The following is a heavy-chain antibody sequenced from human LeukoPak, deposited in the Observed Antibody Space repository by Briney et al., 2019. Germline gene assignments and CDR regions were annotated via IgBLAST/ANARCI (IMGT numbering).Heavy chain of an antibody. CDR1: GYTFTGYY. CDR3: ARDFRSRDGYNYFDY. Sequence: ASVKVSCKASGYTFTGYYMHWVRQAPGQGLEWMGWINPNSGGTNYAQKFQGWVTMTRDTSISTAYMELSRLRSDDTAVYYCARDFRSRDGYNYFDYWGQGTLVTVSS. J-gene: IGHJ4*02. D-gene: IGHD5-24*01. CDR2: INPNSGGT. V-gene: IGHV1-2*04.